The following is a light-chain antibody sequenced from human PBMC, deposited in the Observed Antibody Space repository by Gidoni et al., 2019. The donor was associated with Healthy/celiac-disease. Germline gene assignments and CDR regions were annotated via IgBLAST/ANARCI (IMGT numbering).Light chain of an antibody. CDR3: QQYGSPPLT. V-gene: IGKV3-20*01. Sequence: DIVLTQSPGTLSLSPGERATLSCRASQSVSSSYLAWYQQKPGQAPRLLIYGASSRATGIPDRFSGSGSGTDFTLTISRLEPEDFAVYYCQQYGSPPLTFGGXTKVEIK. J-gene: IGKJ4*01. CDR2: GAS. CDR1: QSVSSSY.